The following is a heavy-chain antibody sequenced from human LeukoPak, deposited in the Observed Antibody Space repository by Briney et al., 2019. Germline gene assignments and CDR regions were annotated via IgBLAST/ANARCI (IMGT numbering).Heavy chain of an antibody. CDR1: GFTFSSYA. D-gene: IGHD2-2*01. CDR3: AREIVVVPAATRDDAFDI. J-gene: IGHJ3*02. CDR2: ISYDGSNK. V-gene: IGHV3-30-3*01. Sequence: GGSLRLSCAASGFTFSSYAMHWVRQVPGKGLEWVAVISYDGSNKYYADSVKGRFTISRDNSKNTLYLQMNSLRAEDTAVYYCAREIVVVPAATRDDAFDIWGQGTMVTVSS.